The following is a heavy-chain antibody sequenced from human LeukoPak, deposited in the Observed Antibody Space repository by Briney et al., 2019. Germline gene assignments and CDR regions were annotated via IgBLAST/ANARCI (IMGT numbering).Heavy chain of an antibody. CDR3: AKGSYSSGWSYFDY. D-gene: IGHD6-19*01. Sequence: GGSLRLSCAASGFTFSNSAMSWVRQAPGKGLEWVSTLSGSGITTYYADSVKGRFTISRDNSKNTLYLQMNSLRAEDTAVYYCAKGSYSSGWSYFDYWGHGTLVTVSS. J-gene: IGHJ4*01. CDR1: GFTFSNSA. V-gene: IGHV3-23*01. CDR2: LSGSGITT.